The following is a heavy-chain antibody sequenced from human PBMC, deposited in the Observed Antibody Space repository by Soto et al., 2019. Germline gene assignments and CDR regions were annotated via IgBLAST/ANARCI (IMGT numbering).Heavy chain of an antibody. V-gene: IGHV3-23*01. CDR3: ARDLSSGVLRNWFDP. CDR2: ITGSGTTT. Sequence: GGSLRLSCAAPGFTFSSYALTWVRQAPGKGLEWISSITGSGTTTFYAESVQGRFAMSRDNSNHTVFLQLNSLRAEDTAVYYCARDLSSGVLRNWFDPWGQGTQVNVSS. D-gene: IGHD3-22*01. J-gene: IGHJ5*02. CDR1: GFTFSSYA.